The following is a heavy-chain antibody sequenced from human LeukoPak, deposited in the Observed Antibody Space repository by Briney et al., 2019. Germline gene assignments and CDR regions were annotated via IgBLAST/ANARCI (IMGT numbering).Heavy chain of an antibody. J-gene: IGHJ4*02. CDR1: GFTFDDYA. CDR3: AKDMDDFWSGGLDY. CDR2: ISWNSGSI. D-gene: IGHD3-3*01. V-gene: IGHV3-9*01. Sequence: GGSLGLSCAASGFTFDDYAVHWVRQAPGKGLEWVSGISWNSGSIGYADSVKGRFTISRDNAKNSLYLQMNSLRAEDTALYYCAKDMDDFWSGGLDYWGQGTLVTVSS.